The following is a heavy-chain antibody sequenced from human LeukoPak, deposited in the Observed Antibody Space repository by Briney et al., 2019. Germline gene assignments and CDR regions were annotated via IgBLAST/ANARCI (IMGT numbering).Heavy chain of an antibody. CDR3: AKAVGLRPSDYYYMDV. Sequence: GGSLRLSCAASGFTFSSYAMSWVRQAPGKGLEWVSAISGSGGSTYYADSVKGRFTISRDNSKNTLYLQMNSLRAEDTAVYYCAKAVGLRPSDYYYMDVWGKGTTVTVSS. CDR2: ISGSGGST. J-gene: IGHJ6*03. V-gene: IGHV3-23*01. D-gene: IGHD5/OR15-5a*01. CDR1: GFTFSSYA.